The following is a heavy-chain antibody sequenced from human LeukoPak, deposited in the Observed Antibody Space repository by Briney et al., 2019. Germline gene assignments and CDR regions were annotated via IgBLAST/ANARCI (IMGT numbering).Heavy chain of an antibody. J-gene: IGHJ4*01. D-gene: IGHD3-10*01. CDR1: GYTFTSYD. CDR3: ARASDGLLWFGDLLGAVDY. V-gene: IGHV1-8*03. CDR2: MNPNSGNT. Sequence: ASVKVSCKASGYTFTSYDINWVRQATGQGLEWMGWMNPNSGNTGYAQKFQGRVTITRNTSISTAYMELSSLRSEDTAVYYCARASDGLLWFGDLLGAVDYWGHGTLVTVSS.